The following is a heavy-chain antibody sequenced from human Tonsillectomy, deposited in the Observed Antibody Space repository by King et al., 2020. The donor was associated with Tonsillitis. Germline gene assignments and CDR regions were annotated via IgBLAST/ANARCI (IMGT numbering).Heavy chain of an antibody. V-gene: IGHV3-23*04. Sequence: VQLVESGGGLVQPGGSLRLSCAASGFTFSSYAMSWVRQAPGKGLEWVSAISGSGGSTYYADSVKGRFTISRDNSKNTLYLQMNSLRAEDTAVYYCAGVIAAAAHGAFYYYGMDVWGQGTTVTVSS. CDR3: AGVIAAAAHGAFYYYGMDV. J-gene: IGHJ6*02. CDR2: ISGSGGST. CDR1: GFTFSSYA. D-gene: IGHD6-13*01.